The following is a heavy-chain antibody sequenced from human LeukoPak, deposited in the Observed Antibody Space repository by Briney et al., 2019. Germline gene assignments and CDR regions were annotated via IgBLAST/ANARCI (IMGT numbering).Heavy chain of an antibody. J-gene: IGHJ1*01. CDR3: ARAQDYYDIKACFQH. D-gene: IGHD3-22*01. Sequence: SETLSLTCAVYGGSFSGYYWSWIRQPPGKGLEWIGEINHSGSTNYNPSLKSRVTISVDTSKNQFSLKLSSVTAADTAVYYCARAQDYYDIKACFQHWGQGTLVTVSS. CDR2: INHSGST. V-gene: IGHV4-34*01. CDR1: GGSFSGYY.